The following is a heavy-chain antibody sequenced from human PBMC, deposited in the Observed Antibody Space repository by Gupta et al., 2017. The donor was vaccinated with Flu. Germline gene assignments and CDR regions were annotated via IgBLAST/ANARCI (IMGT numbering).Heavy chain of an antibody. V-gene: IGHV3-23*01. CDR2: ISGSGGST. CDR1: GFTFSSYA. D-gene: IGHD6-19*01. Sequence: EVQLLESGGGLVQPGGSLRLSCAASGFTFSSYAMSWVRQAPGKGLEWVSAISGSGGSTYYADSVKGRFTISRDNSKNTLYLQMNSLRAEDTAVYYCAKVRSRAVAGIFYFDYWGQGTLVTVSS. J-gene: IGHJ4*02. CDR3: AKVRSRAVAGIFYFDY.